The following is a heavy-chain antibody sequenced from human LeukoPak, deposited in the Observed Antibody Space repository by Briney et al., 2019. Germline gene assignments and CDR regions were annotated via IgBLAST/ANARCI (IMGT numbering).Heavy chain of an antibody. CDR2: ISSSSSYI. J-gene: IGHJ4*02. CDR1: GFTFSSYS. D-gene: IGHD6-13*01. CDR3: AREGQQLAFDY. Sequence: GGSLRLSCAASGFTFSSYSMNWVCQAPGKGLEWVSSISSSSSYIYYADSVKGRFTISRDNAKNSLYLQMNSLRAEDTAVYYCAREGQQLAFDYWGQGTLVTVSS. V-gene: IGHV3-21*01.